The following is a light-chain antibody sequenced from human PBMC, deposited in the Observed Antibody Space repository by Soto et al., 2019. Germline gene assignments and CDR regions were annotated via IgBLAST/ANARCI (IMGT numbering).Light chain of an antibody. V-gene: IGKV1-5*03. CDR1: QSITNW. CDR2: QAS. J-gene: IGKJ1*01. Sequence: DIQMTQSPSTLSASVGDRVTITCRASQSITNWLAWYQQKAGKAPNLLIYQASTLQSGVPSRFSGSGSGTDFALTISSLQPDDFATYYCQQYSAYTWTFGQGTKVEIK. CDR3: QQYSAYTWT.